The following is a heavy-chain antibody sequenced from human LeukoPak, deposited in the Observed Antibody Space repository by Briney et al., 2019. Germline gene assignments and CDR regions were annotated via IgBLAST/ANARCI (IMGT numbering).Heavy chain of an antibody. CDR2: INASGDPT. D-gene: IGHD3-22*01. V-gene: IGHV1-46*01. CDR3: ARSSGYYSSLFYMHV. CDR1: GYTFTSYY. Sequence: GASVKVSCKASGYTFTSYYMHWVRQAPGQGLEWVGIINASGDPTTYAQKFQGRVTMTSDMSTSTVYMELSSLRSEDTAVYYCARSSGYYSSLFYMHVWGKGTTVTVSS. J-gene: IGHJ6*03.